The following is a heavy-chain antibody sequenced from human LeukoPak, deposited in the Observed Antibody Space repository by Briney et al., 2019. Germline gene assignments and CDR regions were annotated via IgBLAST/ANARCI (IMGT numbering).Heavy chain of an antibody. D-gene: IGHD3-16*02. CDR1: GFTFSSYW. CDR2: IKQDGSEK. J-gene: IGHJ4*02. CDR3: AKDRRLGELSLGDY. V-gene: IGHV3-7*03. Sequence: PGGSLRLSCAASGFTFSSYWMSWVRQAPGKGLEWVANIKQDGSEKYYVDSVKGRFTISRDNSKNTLYLQMNSLRAEDTAVYYCAKDRRLGELSLGDYWGQGTLVTVSS.